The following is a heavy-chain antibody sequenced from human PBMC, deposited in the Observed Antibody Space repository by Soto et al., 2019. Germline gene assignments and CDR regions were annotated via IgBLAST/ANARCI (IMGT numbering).Heavy chain of an antibody. CDR1: GFPFSSYA. Sequence: ESGGGVVQPGRALRLSCAASGFPFSSYAMHWVRQAPGKGLEWVAVISYDGSNKYYADSVKVRFTISRDNSKNTLYLQMNSLRAEDTAVHYCARVPGIAVAGLSGAFDIWGQGTMVTVSS. D-gene: IGHD6-19*01. CDR2: ISYDGSNK. V-gene: IGHV3-30-3*01. J-gene: IGHJ3*02. CDR3: ARVPGIAVAGLSGAFDI.